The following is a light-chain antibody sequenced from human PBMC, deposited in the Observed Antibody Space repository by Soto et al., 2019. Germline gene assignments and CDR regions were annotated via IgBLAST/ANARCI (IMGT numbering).Light chain of an antibody. J-gene: IGKJ5*01. CDR3: QQYNNWSPIT. CDR2: GAA. CDR1: QSVSSN. V-gene: IGKV3-15*01. Sequence: EIVMTQSPATLSVSPGERATLSCRASQSVSSNLAGYQQKPGPAPRLLINGAATRAAGIPASCSGSGSGTEFTLTISSLLDEDFAVYYCQQYNNWSPITFGQVTRLEIK.